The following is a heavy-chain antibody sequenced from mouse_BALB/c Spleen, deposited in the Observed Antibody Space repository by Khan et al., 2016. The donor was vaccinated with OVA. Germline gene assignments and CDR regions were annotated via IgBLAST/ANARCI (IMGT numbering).Heavy chain of an antibody. Sequence: QVQLQQPGPGLVAPSQSLSITCTVSGFSLDKYSIHWIRQSPGKGLEWLGVIWSAGSTDYNAAFISRLTITKDNSRSQVFFQVNSLQPNDTAIYYGATRGYDDGRGGLCAFWGQGTLVPFCA. CDR2: IWSAGST. J-gene: IGHJ3*01. D-gene: IGHD2-4*01. CDR1: GFSLDKYS. V-gene: IGHV2-2*02. CDR3: ATRGYDDGRGGLCAF.